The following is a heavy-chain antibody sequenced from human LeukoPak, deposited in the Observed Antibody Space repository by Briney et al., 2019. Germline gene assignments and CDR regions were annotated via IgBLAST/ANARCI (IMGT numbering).Heavy chain of an antibody. CDR1: GFTFSSYS. V-gene: IGHV3-21*04. D-gene: IGHD2-2*02. CDR3: AKDRQKLGYCSSTSCYTPFDY. J-gene: IGHJ4*02. CDR2: ISSSSSYI. Sequence: GGSLRLSCAASGFTFSSYSMTWVRQAPGKGLEWVSSISSSSSYIYYADSVKGRFTISRDNAKNSLYLQMNSLRAEDTAVYYCAKDRQKLGYCSSTSCYTPFDYWGQGTLVTVSS.